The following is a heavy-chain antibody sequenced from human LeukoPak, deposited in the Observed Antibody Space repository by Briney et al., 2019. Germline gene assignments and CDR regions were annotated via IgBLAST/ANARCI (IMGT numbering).Heavy chain of an antibody. CDR2: FDPEDGET. J-gene: IGHJ4*02. Sequence: ASVKVSCKVSGYTLTELSMHWVRQAPGKGLEWMGGFDPEDGETIYAQKFQGRVTMTEDTSTDTAYMELSSLRSEDTAVYYRATGEWLRLRVRDPARPRSSGYYFDYWGQGTLVTVSS. V-gene: IGHV1-24*01. CDR3: ATGEWLRLRVRDPARPRSSGYYFDY. CDR1: GYTLTELS. D-gene: IGHD5-12*01.